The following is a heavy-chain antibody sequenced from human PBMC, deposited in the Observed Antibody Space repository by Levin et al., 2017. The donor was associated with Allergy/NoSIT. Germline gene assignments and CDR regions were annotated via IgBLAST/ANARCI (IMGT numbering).Heavy chain of an antibody. CDR1: GGTFSSYA. D-gene: IGHD2-2*01. V-gene: IGHV1-69*13. J-gene: IGHJ4*02. CDR3: AREPERRYCSSTSCYAH. Sequence: GASVKVSCKASGGTFSSYAISWVRQAPGQGLEWMGGIIPIFGTANYAQKFQGRVTITADESTSTAYMELSSLRSEDTAVYYCAREPERRYCSSTSCYAHWGQGTLVTVSS. CDR2: IIPIFGTA.